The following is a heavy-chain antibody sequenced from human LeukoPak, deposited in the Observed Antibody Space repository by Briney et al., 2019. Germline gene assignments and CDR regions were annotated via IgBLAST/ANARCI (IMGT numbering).Heavy chain of an antibody. CDR3: ARDQCFSGYCHVFDS. V-gene: IGHV3-74*01. CDR1: GYTIGSHR. Sequence: GGSLRLSCAASGYTIGSHRKHWVRKSPRKGLGLGSRINNEGTRTSYADSVKGRFTISRDNAKNTLYLQMNSLRAEDTAVYYCARDQCFSGYCHVFDSWGRGTMVTVSS. D-gene: IGHD3-22*01. J-gene: IGHJ3*01. CDR2: INNEGTRT.